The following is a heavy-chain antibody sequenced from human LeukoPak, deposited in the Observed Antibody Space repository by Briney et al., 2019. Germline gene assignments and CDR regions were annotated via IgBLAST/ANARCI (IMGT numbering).Heavy chain of an antibody. D-gene: IGHD3-3*01. Sequence: PSETLSLTCAVYGGSFSGYYWSWIRQPPGKGLEWIGYIYYSGSTNYNPSLKSRVTISVDTSKNQFSLKLSSVTAADTAVYYCARAPYDFWSGYNFDYWGQGTLVTVSS. CDR3: ARAPYDFWSGYNFDY. J-gene: IGHJ4*02. CDR2: IYYSGST. CDR1: GGSFSGYY. V-gene: IGHV4-59*01.